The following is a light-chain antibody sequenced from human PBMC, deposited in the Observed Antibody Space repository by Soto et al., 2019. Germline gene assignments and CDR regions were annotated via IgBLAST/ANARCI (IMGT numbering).Light chain of an antibody. CDR1: SSDVGYYNY. V-gene: IGLV2-8*01. CDR2: EVD. CDR3: TSYAVGINVV. J-gene: IGLJ2*01. Sequence: SVLTQPPSASGSPGQSVTISCTGTSSDVGYYNYVSWYQQHPGKAPKLIIYEVDKRPSGVPDRFSGSKSGNTASLTVSGLQAEDEAEYYCTSYAVGINVVFGGGTKVTVL.